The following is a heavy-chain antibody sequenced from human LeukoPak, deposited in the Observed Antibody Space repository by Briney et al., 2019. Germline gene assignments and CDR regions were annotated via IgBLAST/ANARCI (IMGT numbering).Heavy chain of an antibody. D-gene: IGHD6-13*01. V-gene: IGHV3-30*02. CDR2: IPRDGSYE. J-gene: IGHJ4*02. Sequence: GGSLRLSCAASGFSFSSYGMHWVRLAPGRGLEWVAFIPRDGSYEKYADSVKGRFAISRDNSKNTLYLQMNSLRAEDTAVYYCARDLYSSSWFSVNYWGQGTLVTVSS. CDR1: GFSFSSYG. CDR3: ARDLYSSSWFSVNY.